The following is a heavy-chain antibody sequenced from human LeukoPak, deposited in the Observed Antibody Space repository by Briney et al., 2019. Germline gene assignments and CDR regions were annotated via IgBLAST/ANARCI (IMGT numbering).Heavy chain of an antibody. CDR2: IYSGGTT. CDR1: GFTVSTNC. J-gene: IGHJ4*02. CDR3: ARVDTVMAYYFDL. V-gene: IGHV3-53*04. Sequence: QAGGSLRLSCAASGFTVSTNCMTWVRQAPGKGLEWVSTIYSGGTTYYADSVMGRFTISRHNSRNTLYLQMNSLRAEDTAVYYCARVDTVMAYYFDLWGQGTLVTVFS. D-gene: IGHD5-18*01.